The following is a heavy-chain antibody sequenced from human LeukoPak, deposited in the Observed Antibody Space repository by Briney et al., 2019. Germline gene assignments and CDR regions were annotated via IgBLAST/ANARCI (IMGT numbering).Heavy chain of an antibody. Sequence: GGSLRLSCAASGFTFSNFGMHWVRQAPDKGLERGAFIRYGGTGDYYPDSVKGRFTVSRDNSKNTLFLQMNSLRHEDTAVYFCAKDASTTSRTLDIWGQGTLVTVSS. D-gene: IGHD2/OR15-2a*01. CDR3: AKDASTTSRTLDI. J-gene: IGHJ3*02. CDR2: IRYGGTGD. V-gene: IGHV3-30*02. CDR1: GFTFSNFG.